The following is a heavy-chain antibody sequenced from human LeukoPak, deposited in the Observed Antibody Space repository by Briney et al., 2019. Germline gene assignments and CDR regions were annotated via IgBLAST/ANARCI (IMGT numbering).Heavy chain of an antibody. CDR3: AKCARVDWLPIDY. Sequence: GGSLRLSCAASGFTFSSYAMSWVRQAPGKGLEWVSAISGSGGSTYYADSVRGRFTISRDNSRNTLYLQMNSLRAEDTAVYYCAKCARVDWLPIDYWGQGTLVTVSS. J-gene: IGHJ4*02. CDR1: GFTFSSYA. CDR2: ISGSGGST. V-gene: IGHV3-23*01. D-gene: IGHD3-9*01.